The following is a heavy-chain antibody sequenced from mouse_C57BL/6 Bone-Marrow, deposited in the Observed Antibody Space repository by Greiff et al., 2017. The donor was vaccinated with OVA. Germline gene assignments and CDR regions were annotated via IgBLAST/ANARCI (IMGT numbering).Heavy chain of an antibody. Sequence: EVQLQQSGPELVKPGASVKISCKASGYTFTDYYMNWVKQSHGKSLEWIGDINPNNGGTSYNQKFKGKATLTVDKSSSTAYMELRSLTSEDSAVYYCASLPGDYLFDYWGQGTTLTVSS. CDR3: ASLPGDYLFDY. CDR1: GYTFTDYY. V-gene: IGHV1-26*01. D-gene: IGHD2-4*01. CDR2: INPNNGGT. J-gene: IGHJ2*01.